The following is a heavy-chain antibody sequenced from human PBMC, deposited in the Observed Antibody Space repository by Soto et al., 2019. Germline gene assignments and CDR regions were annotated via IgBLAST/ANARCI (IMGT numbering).Heavy chain of an antibody. CDR2: ISSESATI. CDR1: GFTFSDHY. J-gene: IGHJ4*02. D-gene: IGHD3-10*01. CDR3: ASDPYYYASYY. Sequence: PGGSLRLSCAASGFTFSDHYMTWIRQSPGKGLEWVSYISSESATIYYTDSVQGRFTVSRDNAKNSVYLQMNSLRAEDTAVYYCASDPYYYASYYWGQGTLVTVSS. V-gene: IGHV3-11*01.